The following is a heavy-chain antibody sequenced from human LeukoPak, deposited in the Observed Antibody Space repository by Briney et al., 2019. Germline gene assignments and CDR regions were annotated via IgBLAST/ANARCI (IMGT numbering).Heavy chain of an antibody. CDR2: ISAYNGNT. Sequence: EASVKVSCKASGETFTRYGISRVRQAPGQGLEWMGWISAYNGNTNYAQKLQGRVTMTTDTSTSTAYMELRSLRSDDTAVYYCATGDYSGNFQHWGQGTLVTVSS. CDR3: ATGDYSGNFQH. J-gene: IGHJ1*01. V-gene: IGHV1-18*01. CDR1: GETFTRYG. D-gene: IGHD4-11*01.